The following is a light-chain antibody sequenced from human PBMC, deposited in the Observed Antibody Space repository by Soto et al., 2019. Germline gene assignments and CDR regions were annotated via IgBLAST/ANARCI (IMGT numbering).Light chain of an antibody. V-gene: IGKV3-20*01. Sequence: EIVLTQSPGTLSLSPGERATLSCRASQSVSSSYLAWYQQKPGQAPRLLIYGVSSRATGIPDRFSGSGSGTDCTLTITRLEPEDCAVYYCQQYGSSRTFGQGTKVEIK. CDR3: QQYGSSRT. J-gene: IGKJ1*01. CDR1: QSVSSSY. CDR2: GVS.